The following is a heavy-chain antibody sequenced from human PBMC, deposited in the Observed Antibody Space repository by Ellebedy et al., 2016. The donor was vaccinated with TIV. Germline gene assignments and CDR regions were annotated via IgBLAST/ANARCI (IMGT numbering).Heavy chain of an antibody. D-gene: IGHD6-19*01. CDR1: GFSLNTPDVG. Sequence: SGPTLVKPTQTLTVTCTFSGFSLNTPDVGVSWVCQPPGKPLEWLALMYWNDDNKYNASLRSRLTLAKDTSNRQVVLTMTNMDPMDTATYYCAHTSGWATDYWGQGTLVTVSS. CDR2: MYWNDDN. CDR3: AHTSGWATDY. J-gene: IGHJ4*02. V-gene: IGHV2-5*01.